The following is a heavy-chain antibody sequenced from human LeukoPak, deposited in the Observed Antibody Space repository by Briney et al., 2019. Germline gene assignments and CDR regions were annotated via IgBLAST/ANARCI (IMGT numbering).Heavy chain of an antibody. J-gene: IGHJ5*02. CDR2: IIPIFDTA. D-gene: IGHD3-10*01. CDR3: ARDLERITLVRGVIPNWFDP. CDR1: GGTFSSYA. Sequence: SVKVSCKASGGTFSSYAISWVRQAPGQGLEWMGGIIPIFDTANYAQKFQGRVTITADESTSTAYMELSSLRSEDTAVYYCARDLERITLVRGVIPNWFDPWGQGTLVTVSS. V-gene: IGHV1-69*13.